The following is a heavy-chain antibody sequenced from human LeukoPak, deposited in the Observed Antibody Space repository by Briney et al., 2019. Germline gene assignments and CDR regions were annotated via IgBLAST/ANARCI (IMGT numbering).Heavy chain of an antibody. CDR1: GYTFTSYY. D-gene: IGHD2-15*01. CDR3: ARDILGYCSGGSCSSFDY. V-gene: IGHV1-46*01. CDR2: INPSGGST. J-gene: IGHJ4*02. Sequence: ASVKVSCKASGYTFTSYYMHWVRQAPGQGLEWMGIINPSGGSTSYAQKFQGRVTMTTDTSTSTAYMELRSLRSDDTAVYYCARDILGYCSGGSCSSFDYWGQGTLVTVSS.